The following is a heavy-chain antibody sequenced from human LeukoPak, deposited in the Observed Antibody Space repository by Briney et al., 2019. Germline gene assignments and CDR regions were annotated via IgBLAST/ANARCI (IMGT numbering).Heavy chain of an antibody. CDR2: ISGSGGST. J-gene: IGHJ5*02. D-gene: IGHD3-10*01. Sequence: GGSLRLSCAASGFTFSSYAMSWVRQAPGKGLEWVSAISGSGGSTYYADSVKGRFTISRDNSKNTLYLQMNSLRAEDTAVYYCAKDWDYYCGSGSYEDWFDPWGQGTLVTVSS. CDR3: AKDWDYYCGSGSYEDWFDP. V-gene: IGHV3-23*01. CDR1: GFTFSSYA.